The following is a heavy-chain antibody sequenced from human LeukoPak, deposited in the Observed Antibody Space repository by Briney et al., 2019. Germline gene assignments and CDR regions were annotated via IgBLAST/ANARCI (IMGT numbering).Heavy chain of an antibody. V-gene: IGHV1-2*02. J-gene: IGHJ6*03. D-gene: IGHD6-6*01. CDR1: GYTFTGYY. Sequence: ASVKVSCKASGYTFTGYYKHWVRQAPGQGLEWMGWINPNSGGTNYAQKFQGRVTMTRDTSISTAYMELSRLRSDDTAVYYCARHGYSSSSYYDMDVWGKGTTVTVSS. CDR3: ARHGYSSSSYYDMDV. CDR2: INPNSGGT.